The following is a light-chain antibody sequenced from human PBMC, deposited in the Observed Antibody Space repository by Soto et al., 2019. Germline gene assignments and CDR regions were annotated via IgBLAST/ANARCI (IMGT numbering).Light chain of an antibody. V-gene: IGKV4-1*01. J-gene: IGKJ1*01. CDR2: WAS. CDR1: QTILHSSSNKNH. CDR3: QQYYISPWT. Sequence: DIVMTQSPDSLAVSLGESATITCKSSQTILHSSSNKNHLAWYQQKPGQPPKLLIYWASTRESGVPDRFSGSGSGTDFILTISSLQPEDVAAYYCQQYYISPWTFGQGTKVDIK.